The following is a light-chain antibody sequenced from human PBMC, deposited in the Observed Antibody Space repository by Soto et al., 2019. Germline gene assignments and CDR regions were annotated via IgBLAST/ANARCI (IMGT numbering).Light chain of an antibody. Sequence: QSVLTQPASVSGSPGQSITISCTGTSSDVGGYNHVSWYQQHPGKAPKLMISDVSNRPSGVSNRFSGSKSGNTASLTISGLQAEDEADYYCCSYTSSRTPVVFGGGTKLTVL. CDR3: CSYTSSRTPVV. V-gene: IGLV2-14*03. J-gene: IGLJ2*01. CDR2: DVS. CDR1: SSDVGGYNH.